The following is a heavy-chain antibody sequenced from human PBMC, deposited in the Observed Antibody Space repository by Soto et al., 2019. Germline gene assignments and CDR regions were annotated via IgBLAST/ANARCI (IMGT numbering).Heavy chain of an antibody. J-gene: IGHJ4*02. V-gene: IGHV4-4*02. CDR2: VYHSGST. CDR3: EFQATNEFGY. Sequence: SETLSLTCAVSGGSINSNNWWSWVRQPPGKGLEWIGEVYHSGSTNYNPSLKSRVAISMDQSKNLFSLTLSSVTAADTAVYYCEFQATNEFGYWGQGSLVTVSS. CDR1: GGSINSNNW. D-gene: IGHD1-1*01.